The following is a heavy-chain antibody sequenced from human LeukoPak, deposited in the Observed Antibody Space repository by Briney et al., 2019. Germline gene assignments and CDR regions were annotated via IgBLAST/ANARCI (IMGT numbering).Heavy chain of an antibody. CDR2: ISYDGSNK. J-gene: IGHJ6*03. Sequence: GGSLRLSCAASGFTFSSYAMHWVRQAPGKGLEWVAVISYDGSNKYYADSVKGRFTISRDNSKNSLYLQMNSLRAEDTAVYYCARAGGEVGATQVRVFGYYYMDVWGKGTTVTISS. CDR3: ARAGGEVGATQVRVFGYYYMDV. V-gene: IGHV3-30*04. CDR1: GFTFSSYA. D-gene: IGHD1-26*01.